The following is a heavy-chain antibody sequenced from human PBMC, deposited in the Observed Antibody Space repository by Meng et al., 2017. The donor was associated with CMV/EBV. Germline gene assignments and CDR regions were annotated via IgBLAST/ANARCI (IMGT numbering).Heavy chain of an antibody. CDR2: IKSKTDGGTT. V-gene: IGHV3-15*01. J-gene: IGHJ6*02. CDR1: GFTFSNAW. CDR3: TTRTSSSDPYYYYGMDV. D-gene: IGHD6-6*01. Sequence: GESLKISCAASGFTFSNAWMSWVRQAPGKGLEWVGRIKSKTDGGTTDYAAPVKGRFTISRDDSKNTLYLQMNSLKTEGTAVYYCTTRTSSSDPYYYYGMDVWGQGTTVTVSS.